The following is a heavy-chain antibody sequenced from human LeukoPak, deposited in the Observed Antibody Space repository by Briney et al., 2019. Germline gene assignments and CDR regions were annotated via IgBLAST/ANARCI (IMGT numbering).Heavy chain of an antibody. CDR1: GYTFTSYD. Sequence: GASVKVSCKASGYTFTSYDINWVRQATGQGLEWMGWMNPNRGNTDYAQKFQGRVTMTRNTSISAAYMELSSLRSEDTAVYYCARVTIRGYADAFDIWGQGTMVTVSS. J-gene: IGHJ3*02. CDR2: MNPNRGNT. V-gene: IGHV1-8*01. D-gene: IGHD5-12*01. CDR3: ARVTIRGYADAFDI.